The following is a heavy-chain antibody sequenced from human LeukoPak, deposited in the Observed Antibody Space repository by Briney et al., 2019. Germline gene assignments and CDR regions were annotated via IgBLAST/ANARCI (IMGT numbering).Heavy chain of an antibody. Sequence: SETLSLTCAVSGYSISSGYYWGWIRQPPGKGLEWIGSIYHSGSTYYNPSLKSRVTISVDTSKNQCSLKLSSVTAADTAVYYCARQTYSGPHYFDYWGQGTLVTVSS. V-gene: IGHV4-38-2*01. CDR2: IYHSGST. J-gene: IGHJ4*02. CDR1: GYSISSGYY. CDR3: ARQTYSGPHYFDY. D-gene: IGHD4-11*01.